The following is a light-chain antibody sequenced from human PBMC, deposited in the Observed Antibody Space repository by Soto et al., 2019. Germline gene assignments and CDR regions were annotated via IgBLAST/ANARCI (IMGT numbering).Light chain of an antibody. CDR1: QTISNY. J-gene: IGKJ2*01. CDR3: QQSYTTPHT. CDR2: GTS. V-gene: IGKV1-39*01. Sequence: DIQMTQSPSSVSTSVGERFIITCRASQTISNYVNWYQQKPGKAPQLLIYGTSSLHGGVPSRFSGSGSGTEFTLTISSLQPEDFATYSCQQSYTTPHTFGQGTKVA.